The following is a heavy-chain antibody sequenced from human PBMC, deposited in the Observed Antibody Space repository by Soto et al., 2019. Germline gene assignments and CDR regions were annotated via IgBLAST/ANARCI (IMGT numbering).Heavy chain of an antibody. V-gene: IGHV3-30*18. CDR1: GFTFSSYG. Sequence: GGSLRLSCAASGFTFSSYGMHWVRQAPGKGLEWVAVISYDGSNKYYADSVKGRFTISRDNSKNTLYLQMNSLRAEDTAVYYCAKALRSGYYVYYYYGMDVWGQGTTVTVSS. CDR2: ISYDGSNK. D-gene: IGHD3-3*01. J-gene: IGHJ6*02. CDR3: AKALRSGYYVYYYYGMDV.